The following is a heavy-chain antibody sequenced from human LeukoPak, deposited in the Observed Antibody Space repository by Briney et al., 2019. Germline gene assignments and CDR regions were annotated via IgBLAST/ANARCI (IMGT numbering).Heavy chain of an antibody. D-gene: IGHD3-22*01. CDR2: INHSGST. V-gene: IGHV4-34*01. J-gene: IGHJ4*02. Sequence: PSETLSLTCAVYGGSFSSYYWNWLRQPPGKGLEWIGQINHSGSTNYNPSLKSRVTISVDTSKNQFSLKLTSVTAADTAVYYCALAADYYDSSNFDYWGQGTLVTVSS. CDR3: ALAADYYDSSNFDY. CDR1: GGSFSSYY.